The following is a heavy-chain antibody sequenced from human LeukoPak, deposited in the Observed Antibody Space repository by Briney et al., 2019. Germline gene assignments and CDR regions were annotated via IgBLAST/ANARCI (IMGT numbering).Heavy chain of an antibody. Sequence: SETLSLTCIVSGASITNYYWSWIRQPAGKGLQWIGRISSRGDTNYNPSLKSRVFMSIDRSKNQFSLKLLSLTAADTAVYYCARSLHFLTNYFDYWGQGTLVTVSS. V-gene: IGHV4-4*07. J-gene: IGHJ4*02. CDR3: ARSLHFLTNYFDY. D-gene: IGHD3-16*02. CDR2: ISSRGDT. CDR1: GASITNYY.